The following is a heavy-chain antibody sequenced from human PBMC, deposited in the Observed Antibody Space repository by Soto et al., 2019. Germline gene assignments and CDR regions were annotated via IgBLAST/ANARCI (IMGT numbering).Heavy chain of an antibody. CDR3: PRGWSGYDFDY. CDR1: GFTFSSYW. Sequence: ESGGGLVQPGGSLRLSCAASGFTFSSYWMSWVHQAPGKGLEWVANIKQDGSEKYYVDSVKGRFTISRDNAKNSLYLQMNSLRAEDTAVYYCPRGWSGYDFDYWGQGTLVTVSS. D-gene: IGHD2-15*01. V-gene: IGHV3-7*01. CDR2: IKQDGSEK. J-gene: IGHJ4*02.